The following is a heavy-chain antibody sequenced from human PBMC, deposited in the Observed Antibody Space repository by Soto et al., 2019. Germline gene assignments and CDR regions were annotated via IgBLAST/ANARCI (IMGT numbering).Heavy chain of an antibody. Sequence: ASVKVSCKASGYTFTSYAMHWVRQAPVQSLEWMGWINAGNGNTKYSQKFQGRVTITRDTSASTAYMELSSLRSEDTAVYYCASHYDSSGYPPYYYGMDVWGQGTTVTVSS. CDR2: INAGNGNT. V-gene: IGHV1-3*01. J-gene: IGHJ6*02. CDR3: ASHYDSSGYPPYYYGMDV. D-gene: IGHD3-22*01. CDR1: GYTFTSYA.